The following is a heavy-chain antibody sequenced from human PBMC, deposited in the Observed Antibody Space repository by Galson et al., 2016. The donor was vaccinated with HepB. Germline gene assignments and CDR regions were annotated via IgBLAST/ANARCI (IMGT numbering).Heavy chain of an antibody. CDR2: LSYDGNEK. Sequence: SLRLSCAGSGFTFSDYAMHWVRQAPGKGLEWVAVLSYDGNEKYYADSVRGRFTISRDNSKNTLYLQMNSLTAADTATYYCARVVPVHGSGTPQNEFGYWGQGTLVTVSS. CDR3: ARVVPVHGSGTPQNEFGY. J-gene: IGHJ4*02. V-gene: IGHV3-30-3*01. CDR1: GFTFSDYA. D-gene: IGHD3-10*01.